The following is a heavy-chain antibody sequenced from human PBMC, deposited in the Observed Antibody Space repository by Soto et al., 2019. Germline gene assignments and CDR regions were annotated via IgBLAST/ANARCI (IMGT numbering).Heavy chain of an antibody. CDR1: GGSINSGDSY. CDR2: IYYSGST. J-gene: IGHJ4*02. Sequence: QVQLQESGPGLVKPSQTLSLTCTVSGGSINSGDSYWTWLRQPPGKGLEWIGYIYYSGSTYYNPSLKSRATISVDTSKNQFSLQVSSVTDADTAVYYCARVPPYSSGFGGFDNWGQGTPATVSS. V-gene: IGHV4-30-4*01. CDR3: ARVPPYSSGFGGFDN. D-gene: IGHD6-19*01.